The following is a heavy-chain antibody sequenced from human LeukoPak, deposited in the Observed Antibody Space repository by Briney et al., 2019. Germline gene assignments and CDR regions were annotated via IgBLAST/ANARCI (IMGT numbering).Heavy chain of an antibody. D-gene: IGHD2-2*03. V-gene: IGHV3-23*01. J-gene: IGHJ3*02. CDR3: ARENGGYCSSTSCPGGDAFDI. CDR1: GFTFSSYA. Sequence: GSLRLSCAASGFTFSSYAMSWVRQAPGKGLEWVSAISGSGGSTYYADSVKGRFTISRDNAKNSLYLQMNSLRAEDTAIYYCARENGGYCSSTSCPGGDAFDIWGQGTMVTVSS. CDR2: ISGSGGST.